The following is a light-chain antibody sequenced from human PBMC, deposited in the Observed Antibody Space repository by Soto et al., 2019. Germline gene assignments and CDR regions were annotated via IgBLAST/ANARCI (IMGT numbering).Light chain of an antibody. CDR1: RLDVGGYDY. CDR3: QSYDSSLSGYV. CDR2: EVS. Sequence: QSALTQPASMSGSPGQSITISCTGTRLDVGGYDYVSWYQQHPGKVPKLIIFEVSNRPSGVPDRFSGSKSGTSASLAITGLQAEDEADYYCQSYDSSLSGYVFGTGTKLTVL. V-gene: IGLV2-14*01. J-gene: IGLJ1*01.